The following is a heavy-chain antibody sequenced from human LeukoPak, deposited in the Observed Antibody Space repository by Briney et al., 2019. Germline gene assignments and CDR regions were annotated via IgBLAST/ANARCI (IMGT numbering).Heavy chain of an antibody. CDR2: IKQDGSEK. V-gene: IGHV3-7*04. D-gene: IGHD6-19*01. J-gene: IGHJ4*02. CDR3: VGGYGWLPDY. CDR1: GITLSELW. Sequence: GGSLRLSCAGYGITLSELWMNWIRQVPGKGLEWVANIKQDGSEKKYVDSVKGRFTISRDNAKNSVYLQMNSLRVDDTAVYYCVGGYGWLPDYWGQGALVTVSS.